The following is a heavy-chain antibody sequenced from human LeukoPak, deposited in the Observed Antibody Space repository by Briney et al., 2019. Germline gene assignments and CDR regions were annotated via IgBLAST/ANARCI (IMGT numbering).Heavy chain of an antibody. CDR3: ARGYDSSGYYFDY. V-gene: IGHV4-30-2*01. Sequence: SETLSLTCAVSGGSISSGGYSWSWIRQPPGKGLEWIGYIYHSGSTYYNPSLKSRVTISVDRSKNQFSLKLSSVTAADTAVYYCARGYDSSGYYFDYWGQGTLVTVSS. CDR1: GGSISSGGYS. J-gene: IGHJ4*02. D-gene: IGHD3-22*01. CDR2: IYHSGST.